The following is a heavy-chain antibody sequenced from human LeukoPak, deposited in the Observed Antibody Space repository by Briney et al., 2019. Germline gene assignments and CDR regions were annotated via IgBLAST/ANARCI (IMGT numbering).Heavy chain of an antibody. J-gene: IGHJ3*02. D-gene: IGHD1-26*01. Sequence: GGSLRLSCAASGFTFDDYAMPWVRQAPGKGLEWVSGINWNSGDIGYADSVKGRFTISRDNAKNSLYLQMHSLRAEDTALYFCAKVIVGATDAFDIWGQGTKVTVS. CDR2: INWNSGDI. CDR1: GFTFDDYA. CDR3: AKVIVGATDAFDI. V-gene: IGHV3-9*01.